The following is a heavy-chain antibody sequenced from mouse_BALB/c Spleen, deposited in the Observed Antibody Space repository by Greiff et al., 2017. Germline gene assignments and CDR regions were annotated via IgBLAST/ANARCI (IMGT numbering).Heavy chain of an antibody. J-gene: IGHJ4*01. CDR2: ISSGSSTI. D-gene: IGHD1-1*02. V-gene: IGHV5-17*02. CDR3: GRGGGSDYYAMDY. CDR1: GFTFSSFG. Sequence: EVQLQESGGGLVQPGGSRKLSCAASGFTFSSFGMHWVRQAPEKGLEWVAYISSGSSTIDYADTVKDEYTISRDKPTNTLFLQLTRLRTEDTAMYYCGRGGGSDYYAMDYWGQGTSVTVSS.